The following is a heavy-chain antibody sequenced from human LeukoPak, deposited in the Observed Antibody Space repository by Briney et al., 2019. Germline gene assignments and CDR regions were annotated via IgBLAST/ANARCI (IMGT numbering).Heavy chain of an antibody. V-gene: IGHV3-30*04. CDR2: ISYDGSNK. CDR1: GFTFSSYA. J-gene: IGHJ6*03. D-gene: IGHD6-13*01. CDR3: ARDSYSSSWYPYYYYYMDV. Sequence: GGSLRLSCAASGFTFSSYAMHWVRQAPGKGLEWVAVISYDGSNKYYADSVKGRFTISRDNSKNTLYLQMNSLRAEDTAVYYCARDSYSSSWYPYYYYYMDVWGKGTTVTVSS.